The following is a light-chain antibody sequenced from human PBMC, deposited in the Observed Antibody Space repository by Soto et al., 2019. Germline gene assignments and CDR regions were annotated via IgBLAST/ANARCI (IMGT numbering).Light chain of an antibody. CDR2: DAS. J-gene: IGKJ4*01. Sequence: DIQMTQSPSSLSASVGDRVTITCQASQDIKNYLNWYQQKSGKAPKLLIYDASDLETGVPSRFSGSGSATDFTFTINSLQPEDIATYYCQQYDNLPLTFGGGTKVDIK. CDR3: QQYDNLPLT. CDR1: QDIKNY. V-gene: IGKV1-33*01.